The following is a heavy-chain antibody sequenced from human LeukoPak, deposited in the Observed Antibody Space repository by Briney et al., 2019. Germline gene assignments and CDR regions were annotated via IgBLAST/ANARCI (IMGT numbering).Heavy chain of an antibody. J-gene: IGHJ4*02. CDR1: GYTFTCYY. CDR2: INPNSGGT. CDR3: ARARKQRLVRDFDY. D-gene: IGHD6-13*01. V-gene: IGHV1-2*02. Sequence: ASVKVSCKASGYTFTCYYMHWVRQAPGPGLEWMGWINPNSGGTNYAQKFQGRVTMTRDTSISTAYMELSRLRSDDTAVYYCARARKQRLVRDFDYWGQGTLVTVSS.